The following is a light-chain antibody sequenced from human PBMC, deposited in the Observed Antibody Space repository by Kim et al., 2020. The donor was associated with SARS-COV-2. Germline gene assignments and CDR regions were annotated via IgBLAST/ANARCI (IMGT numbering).Light chain of an antibody. CDR1: QSVTSTF. CDR3: QQYGKSPSWT. CDR2: GAS. Sequence: EIVLTQSPGPLSLSPGERATLSCRASQSVTSTFLAWYQLKPGQAPRLLIFGASSRATGIPDRFSGSGSGTDFTLTISRLEPEDFALYYCQQYGKSPSWTFGQGTKVDIK. V-gene: IGKV3-20*01. J-gene: IGKJ1*01.